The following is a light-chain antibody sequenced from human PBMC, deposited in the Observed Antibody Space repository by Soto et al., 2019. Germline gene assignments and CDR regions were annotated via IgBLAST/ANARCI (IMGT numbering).Light chain of an antibody. CDR1: QSVSSNY. CDR3: QQRSKWPIT. V-gene: IGKV3D-20*02. CDR2: GAF. J-gene: IGKJ5*01. Sequence: EIVFTQSPGTLSLSPGERATFSCRASQSVSSNYLAWYQQKPGQAPRLLIYGAFKRATGIPDRFSGSGSGTDFTLTISRLEPEDFAVYYCQQRSKWPITFGQGTRLEIK.